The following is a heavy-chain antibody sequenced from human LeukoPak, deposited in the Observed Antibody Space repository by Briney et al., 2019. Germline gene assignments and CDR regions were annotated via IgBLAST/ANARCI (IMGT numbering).Heavy chain of an antibody. CDR2: TSAYNGDT. CDR1: GYIFSSYG. D-gene: IGHD2-15*01. V-gene: IGHV1-18*01. J-gene: IGHJ4*02. CDR3: ARDLGYCSGGSCYFGLDY. Sequence: ASVKVSCKASGYIFSSYGISWVRQAPGQGLEWIGWTSAYNGDTNYAQKLQGRVTMTTDTSTSTAYMELRSLRSDDTAVYYCARDLGYCSGGSCYFGLDYWGQGTLVTVSS.